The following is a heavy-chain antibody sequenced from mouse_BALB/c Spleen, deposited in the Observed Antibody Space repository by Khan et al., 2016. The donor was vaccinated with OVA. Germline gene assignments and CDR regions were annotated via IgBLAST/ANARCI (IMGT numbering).Heavy chain of an antibody. CDR2: IFPGSFNT. D-gene: IGHD2-4*01. Sequence: QVQLQQSGPDLVKPGASVRISCKAAGYTFTTYYIHWVKQRPGQGLEWIGWIFPGSFNTNYSEKFKGKATLTADKSSSTAYMQLSSLTSEDSAVYLCARGDYFLGDAMDHWGQGTSVTISS. J-gene: IGHJ4*01. CDR1: GYTFTTYY. V-gene: IGHV1S56*01. CDR3: ARGDYFLGDAMDH.